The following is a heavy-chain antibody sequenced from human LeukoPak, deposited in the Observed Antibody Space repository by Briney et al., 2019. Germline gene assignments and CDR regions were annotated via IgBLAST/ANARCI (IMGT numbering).Heavy chain of an antibody. V-gene: IGHV4-31*03. CDR3: ARGHEDYDSSGYYRFDY. D-gene: IGHD3-22*01. J-gene: IGHJ4*02. Sequence: SETLSLTCTVSGGSIRSGGDYWSWIRQHPGKGLEWIGYIHYSESTYYNLSLRSRVTISVDTSKNQFSLKLNSVTAADTAVYFCARGHEDYDSSGYYRFDYWGQGTLVTVSS. CDR2: IHYSEST. CDR1: GGSIRSGGDY.